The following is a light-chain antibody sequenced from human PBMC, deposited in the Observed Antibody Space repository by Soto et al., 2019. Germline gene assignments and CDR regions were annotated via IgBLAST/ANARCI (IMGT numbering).Light chain of an antibody. J-gene: IGKJ4*02. CDR2: DAS. CDR1: QSVSRY. V-gene: IGKV3-11*01. CDR3: QQRDTWPLT. Sequence: EIVLTQSPATLSLSPGKRATLSCRASQSVSRYLAWYQQKPGQAPRLLIYDASNRATGTPARFRGRGSGTDFTLTSSSLEPEDFAVYYCQQRDTWPLTFGGGTKVEIK.